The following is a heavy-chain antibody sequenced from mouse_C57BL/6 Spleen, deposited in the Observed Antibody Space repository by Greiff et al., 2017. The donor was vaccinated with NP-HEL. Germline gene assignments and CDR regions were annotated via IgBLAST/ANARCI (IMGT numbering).Heavy chain of an antibody. CDR3: ARGGIYGNHAMDY. V-gene: IGHV1-52*01. Sequence: VQLQQPGAELVRPGSSVKLSCKASGYTFTSYWMHWVKQRPIQGLEWIGNIDPSDSETHYNQKFKDKATLTVDKSSSTAYMQLSSLTSEDSAVYYCARGGIYGNHAMDYWGQGTSVTVSS. CDR1: GYTFTSYW. J-gene: IGHJ4*01. CDR2: IDPSDSET. D-gene: IGHD2-1*01.